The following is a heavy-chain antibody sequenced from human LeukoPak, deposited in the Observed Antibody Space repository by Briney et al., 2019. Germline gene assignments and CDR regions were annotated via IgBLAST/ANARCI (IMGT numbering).Heavy chain of an antibody. CDR1: GGSISSGGYY. CDR2: IYYSGGT. V-gene: IGHV4-31*03. Sequence: SETLSLTCTVSGGSISSGGYYWSWIRQHPGKGLEWIGYIYYSGGTYYNPSLKSRVTISVDTSKNQFSLKLSSVTAADTAVYYCARTYCSGTSCYTGNSHDAFDIWGQGTMVTVSS. CDR3: ARTYCSGTSCYTGNSHDAFDI. D-gene: IGHD2-2*02. J-gene: IGHJ3*02.